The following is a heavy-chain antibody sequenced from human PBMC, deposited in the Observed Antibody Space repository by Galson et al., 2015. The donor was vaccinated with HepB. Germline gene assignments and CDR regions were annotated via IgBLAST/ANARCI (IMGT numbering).Heavy chain of an antibody. CDR1: DYTFTSYG. D-gene: IGHD3-3*01. Sequence: SVKVSCKASDYTFTSYGISWVRQAPGQGLEWMGWISTYNGNTNYAQKLQGRVTMTTDTSTSTAYMELRSLRSDDTAVYYCARDRFLGWQRKKYQYYYMDVWGKGTTVTVSS. CDR2: ISTYNGNT. CDR3: ARDRFLGWQRKKYQYYYMDV. J-gene: IGHJ6*03. V-gene: IGHV1-18*01.